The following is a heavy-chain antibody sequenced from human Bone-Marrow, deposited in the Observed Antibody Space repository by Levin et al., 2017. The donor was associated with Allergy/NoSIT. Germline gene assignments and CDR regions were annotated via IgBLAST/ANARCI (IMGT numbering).Heavy chain of an antibody. V-gene: IGHV3-13*01. J-gene: IGHJ3*02. CDR3: ARYNYEYNALDI. CDR2: IGTAGDT. Sequence: GGSLRLSCAASGFTFRIHDMHWVRQGTGKGLEWVSTIGTAGDTYYPDSVRGRFTISRENAKNSLYLQMNGLSAGDTAVYYCARYNYEYNALDIWGQGTMVTVSS. CDR1: GFTFRIHD. D-gene: IGHD5-18*01.